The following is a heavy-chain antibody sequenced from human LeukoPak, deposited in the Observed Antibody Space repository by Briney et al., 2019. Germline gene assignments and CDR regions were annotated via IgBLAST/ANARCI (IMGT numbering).Heavy chain of an antibody. D-gene: IGHD2-2*01. V-gene: IGHV3-21*01. CDR3: ARDQVGTPLDYFDY. CDR2: ISSSSSYI. J-gene: IGHJ4*02. Sequence: GGSLRLSCAASGFTFSGYSMNWVRQAPGKGLEWVSSISSSSSYIYYADSVKGRFTISRDNAKNSLYLQMNSLRAEDTAVYYCARDQVGTPLDYFDYWGQGTLVTVSS. CDR1: GFTFSGYS.